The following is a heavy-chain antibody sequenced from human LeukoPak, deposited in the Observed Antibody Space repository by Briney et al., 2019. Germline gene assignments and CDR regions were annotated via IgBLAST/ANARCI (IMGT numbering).Heavy chain of an antibody. CDR1: GGSISSYF. V-gene: IGHV4-4*07. CDR2: IYSSGST. D-gene: IGHD6-13*01. CDR3: TRSDYSSSWSYLDY. Sequence: SETLSLTCTVSGGSISSYFWSWIRQPAGKGLEWIGRIYSSGSTNYNPSLKSRVTMSVDTSKNQFSLKLNSVTAADTAVYYCTRSDYSSSWSYLDYWGQGTLVTVSS. J-gene: IGHJ4*02.